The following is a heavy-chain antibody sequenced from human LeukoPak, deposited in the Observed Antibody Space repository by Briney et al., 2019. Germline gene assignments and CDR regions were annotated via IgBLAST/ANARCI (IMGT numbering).Heavy chain of an antibody. D-gene: IGHD1-7*01. J-gene: IGHJ3*02. CDR2: VAYDGSDK. CDR1: GFTFSSYW. CDR3: ARRRIPGTTPAGSDI. V-gene: IGHV3-30*03. Sequence: SGGSLRLSCAASGFTFSSYWMSWVRQAPGKGLEWVAIVAYDGSDKYYADSVKGRFTISRDNSKNTLYLQMNSLRSEDMAVYYCARRRIPGTTPAGSDIWGQGTMVTVSS.